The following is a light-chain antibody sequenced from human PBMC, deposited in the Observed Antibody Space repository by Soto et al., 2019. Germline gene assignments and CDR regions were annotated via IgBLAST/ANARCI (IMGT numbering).Light chain of an antibody. CDR2: GAS. V-gene: IGKV3-15*01. Sequence: EIVLTQSPATLSVSPGERATLSCRASQSVSSNLAWYQQKPGQAPRLVIYGASTRATGIPARFSGSGSGTEFTLIISSLQSEDFAVYYCQHYNKFPLTFGGGAKVEIK. J-gene: IGKJ4*02. CDR3: QHYNKFPLT. CDR1: QSVSSN.